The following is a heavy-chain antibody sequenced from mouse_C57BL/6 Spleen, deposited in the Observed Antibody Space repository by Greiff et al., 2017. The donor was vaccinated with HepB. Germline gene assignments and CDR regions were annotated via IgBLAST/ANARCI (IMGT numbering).Heavy chain of an antibody. CDR3: VRDNWDCEGFAY. CDR2: IRSKSSNYAT. CDR1: GFTFNTYA. V-gene: IGHV10-3*01. J-gene: IGHJ3*01. D-gene: IGHD4-1*01. Sequence: EVQVVESGGGLVQPKGSLKLSCAASGFTFNTYAMHWVRQAPGKGVEWVARIRSKSSNYATYYADSVKDRFTIYRDESQSMLYLQMNNLKTEDTAMYYCVRDNWDCEGFAYWGQRTLVTVSA.